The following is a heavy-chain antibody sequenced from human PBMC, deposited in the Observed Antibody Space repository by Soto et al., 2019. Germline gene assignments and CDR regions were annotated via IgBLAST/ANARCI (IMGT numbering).Heavy chain of an antibody. D-gene: IGHD6-19*01. Sequence: SETLSLTCTVSGGSISNSYWSWIRQPPGKGLEWIGYIYYNGDTNYNPSLKSRLTMAVDMSKNQFSLNLRSMTAADTAVYYCARGGWSLDYWGLGTLVTVSS. CDR3: ARGGWSLDY. V-gene: IGHV4-59*01. CDR2: IYYNGDT. CDR1: GGSISNSY. J-gene: IGHJ4*02.